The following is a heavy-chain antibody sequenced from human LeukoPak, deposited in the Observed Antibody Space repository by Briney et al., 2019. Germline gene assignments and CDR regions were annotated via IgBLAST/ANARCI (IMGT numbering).Heavy chain of an antibody. Sequence: SETLSLTCTVSGGSISSYYWSWIRQPPGKGLEWSGYIYYSGSTNSNPSLKSRVTISVDTSKNQFSLKLSSVTAADTAVYYCATAIYYYDSSGYPEYYFDYWGQGTLVTVSS. D-gene: IGHD3-22*01. CDR3: ATAIYYYDSSGYPEYYFDY. V-gene: IGHV4-59*08. J-gene: IGHJ4*02. CDR1: GGSISSYY. CDR2: IYYSGST.